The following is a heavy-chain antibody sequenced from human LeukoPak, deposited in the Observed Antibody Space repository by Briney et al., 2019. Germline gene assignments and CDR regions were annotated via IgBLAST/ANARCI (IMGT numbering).Heavy chain of an antibody. CDR2: INHSGST. J-gene: IGHJ5*02. CDR3: ARGRGYYASGSTLDP. D-gene: IGHD3-10*01. CDR1: GGSFSGYY. Sequence: SETLSLTCAVYGGSFSGYYWSWIRQPPGKGLEWIGEINHSGSTNYNPSLKSRVTISVDTSKNQFSLKLSSVTAADTAVYYCARGRGYYASGSTLDPWGQGTLVTVSS. V-gene: IGHV4-34*01.